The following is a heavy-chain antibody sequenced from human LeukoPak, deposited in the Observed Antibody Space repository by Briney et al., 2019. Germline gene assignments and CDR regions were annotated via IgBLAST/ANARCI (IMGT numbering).Heavy chain of an antibody. CDR3: ARDQGGATRIDY. CDR2: INSDGRST. V-gene: IGHV3-74*01. J-gene: IGHJ4*02. CDR1: GFTFNTYW. Sequence: QPGGSLRLSCVASGFTFNTYWMHWVRQAPGKGLAWVARINSDGRSTSYADSVKGRFTISRDNARKTLYLQMNSLRDEETAVYYCARDQGGATRIDYWGQGTPVTVSS. D-gene: IGHD1-26*01.